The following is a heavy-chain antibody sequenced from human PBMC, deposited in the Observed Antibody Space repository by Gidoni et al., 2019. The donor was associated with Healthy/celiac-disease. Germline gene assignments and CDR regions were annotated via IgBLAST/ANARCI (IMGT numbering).Heavy chain of an antibody. J-gene: IGHJ5*02. D-gene: IGHD2-15*01. CDR2: IIPIFGTA. V-gene: IGHV1-69*01. Sequence: QVQLVQSGAEVKKPGSSVKVSCKASGGTFSSYAISWVRQAPGQGLEWMGGIIPIFGTANYAQKFQGRVTITADESTSTAYMELSSLRSEDTAVYYCARDRYCSGGSCPSRFDPWGQGTLVTVSS. CDR1: GGTFSSYA. CDR3: ARDRYCSGGSCPSRFDP.